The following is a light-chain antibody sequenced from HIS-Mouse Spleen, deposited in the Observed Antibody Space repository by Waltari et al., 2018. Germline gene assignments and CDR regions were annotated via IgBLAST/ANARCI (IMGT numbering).Light chain of an antibody. CDR1: NIGSNS. CDR3: QVWDSSSDHVV. V-gene: IGLV3-21*03. Sequence: SYVLTQPPSVSVAPGKPARLTCGGNNIGSNSVHWYQQKPGQAPVLVVYEDSDRPSGMPERFSGSNAGNTATLTISRGEAGDEADYYCQVWDSSSDHVVFGGGTKLTVL. CDR2: EDS. J-gene: IGLJ2*01.